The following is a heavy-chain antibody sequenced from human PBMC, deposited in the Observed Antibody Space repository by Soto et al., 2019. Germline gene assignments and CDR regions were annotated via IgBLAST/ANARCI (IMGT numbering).Heavy chain of an antibody. CDR1: GFTFSSYG. CDR2: IWYDGSNK. D-gene: IGHD1-7*01. J-gene: IGHJ4*02. Sequence: GGSLRLSCAASGFTFSSYGMHWVRQAPGKGLEWVAVIWYDGSNKYYADSVKGRFTISRDNSKNTLYLQMNSLRAEDTAVYYCARDPKYYNWNYVGTFGFDYWGQGTLVTVSS. V-gene: IGHV3-33*01. CDR3: ARDPKYYNWNYVGTFGFDY.